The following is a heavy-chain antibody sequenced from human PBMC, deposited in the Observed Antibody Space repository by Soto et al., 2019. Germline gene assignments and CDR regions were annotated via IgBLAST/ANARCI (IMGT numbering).Heavy chain of an antibody. V-gene: IGHV4-39*01. CDR3: ATPPSFYSRGY. CDR1: GGSISSSSYY. Sequence: SETLSLTCTVSGGSISSSSYYWGWIRQPPGKGLEWIGSIYYSGSTYYNPSLKSRVTISVDTSKNQFSLKLSSVTAADTAVYYCATPPSFYSRGYWGQGTLVTVSS. CDR2: IYYSGST. D-gene: IGHD6-13*01. J-gene: IGHJ4*02.